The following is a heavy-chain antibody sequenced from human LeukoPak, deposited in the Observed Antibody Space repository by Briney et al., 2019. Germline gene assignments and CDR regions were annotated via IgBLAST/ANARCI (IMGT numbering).Heavy chain of an antibody. J-gene: IGHJ6*02. V-gene: IGHV3-7*03. D-gene: IGHD3-16*01. Sequence: GGSLGLSCAGSGFTFSTFAMNWARQAPGKGLEWVASINHNGNVNYYVDSVKGRFTISRDNAKNSLYLQMSNLRAEDTAVYFCARGGGLDVWGQGATVTVSS. CDR1: GFTFSTFA. CDR2: INHNGNVN. CDR3: ARGGGLDV.